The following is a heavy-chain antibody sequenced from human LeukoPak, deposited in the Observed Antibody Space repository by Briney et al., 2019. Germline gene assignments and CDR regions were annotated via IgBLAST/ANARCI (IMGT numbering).Heavy chain of an antibody. CDR2: IYYSGST. CDR1: SGSISSYY. Sequence: SETLSLTCTVSSGSISSYYWSWIRQPPGKGLEWIGYIYYSGSTNYNPSLKSRVTISVDTSKNQFSLKLSSVTAADTAVYYCARHGSSSWLYYFDYWGQGTLVTVSS. D-gene: IGHD6-13*01. J-gene: IGHJ4*02. CDR3: ARHGSSSWLYYFDY. V-gene: IGHV4-59*01.